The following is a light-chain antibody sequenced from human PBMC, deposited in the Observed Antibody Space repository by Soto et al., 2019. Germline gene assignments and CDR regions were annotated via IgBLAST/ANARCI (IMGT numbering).Light chain of an antibody. Sequence: ENVLTQSPGTLSLSPGEGASLSCRASQSVSSNYLAWFQQKPGQAPRLLIYGASSRATGIPGRFRGSGSGTDFTLTITRLEPEDFAVYYCHQYASSPYTFGQGTILEIK. V-gene: IGKV3-20*01. CDR1: QSVSSNY. J-gene: IGKJ2*01. CDR2: GAS. CDR3: HQYASSPYT.